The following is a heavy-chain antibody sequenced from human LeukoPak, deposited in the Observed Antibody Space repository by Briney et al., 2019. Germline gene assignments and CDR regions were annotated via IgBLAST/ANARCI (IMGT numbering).Heavy chain of an antibody. V-gene: IGHV4-59*01. Sequence: SETLSLTCTVSGGSISSYYWSWIRQPPGKGLEWIGYIYYSGSTNYNPSLKSRVTISVDTYKNQYSLKLSSVTAADTAVYYCARDLGGYGMDVWGQGTAVTVSS. J-gene: IGHJ6*02. CDR2: IYYSGST. D-gene: IGHD1-26*01. CDR1: GGSISSYY. CDR3: ARDLGGYGMDV.